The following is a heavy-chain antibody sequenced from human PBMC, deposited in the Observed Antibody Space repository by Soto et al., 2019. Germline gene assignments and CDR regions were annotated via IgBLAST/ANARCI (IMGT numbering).Heavy chain of an antibody. CDR2: FYPGDFAI. CDR1: VYSFTNYW. D-gene: IGHD3-3*01. J-gene: IGHJ6*02. CDR3: ARRVTIFGVVIPYYYAMDV. V-gene: IGHV5-51*07. Sequence: GESLQISSKGSVYSFTNYWNDWLHQLPGKGLEWMGMFYPGDFAIRFSPSFQCQVTISADTSISTAYLQWSRLKASETAMYYCARRVTIFGVVIPYYYAMDVWGQGT.